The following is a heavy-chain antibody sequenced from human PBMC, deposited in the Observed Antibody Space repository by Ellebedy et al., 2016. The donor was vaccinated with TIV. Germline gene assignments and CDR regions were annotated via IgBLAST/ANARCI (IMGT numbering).Heavy chain of an antibody. Sequence: SLKISCAASGFNFDDYAMHWVRQAPGKDLEWVSGISWNGGSVNYADSVKGRFTISRDNVNDSLHLQMNSLRPEDTAFYYCVKDKSVSGFSFWFFDLWGRGTLVTVSS. V-gene: IGHV3-9*01. J-gene: IGHJ2*01. CDR3: VKDKSVSGFSFWFFDL. CDR2: ISWNGGSV. CDR1: GFNFDDYA. D-gene: IGHD3-22*01.